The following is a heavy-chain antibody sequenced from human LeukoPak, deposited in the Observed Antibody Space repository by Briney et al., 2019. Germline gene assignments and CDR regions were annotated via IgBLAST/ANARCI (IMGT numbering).Heavy chain of an antibody. CDR2: IIPILGIA. CDR1: GGTFSSYA. J-gene: IGHJ4*02. CDR3: VRDLDYGDYYAFDY. Sequence: SVKVSCKASGGTFSSYAISWVRPAPGQGLEWMGRIIPILGIANYAQKFQGRVTITADKSTSTAYMELSSLRSEDTAVYYCVRDLDYGDYYAFDYWGQGTLVTVSS. V-gene: IGHV1-69*04. D-gene: IGHD4-17*01.